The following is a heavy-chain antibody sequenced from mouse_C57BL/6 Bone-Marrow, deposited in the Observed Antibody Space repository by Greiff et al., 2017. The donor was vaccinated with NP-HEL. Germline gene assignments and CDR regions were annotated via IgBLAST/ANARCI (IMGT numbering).Heavy chain of an antibody. V-gene: IGHV1-50*01. J-gene: IGHJ1*03. CDR3: ATTVVPHWYFDV. CDR1: GYTFTSYW. Sequence: VQLQQPGAELVKPGASVKLSCKASGYTFTSYWMQWVKQRPGQGLEWIGEIDPSDSYTNYNQKFQGKATLTVDTSSSTAYMQRSSLTSEDSAVYYGATTVVPHWYFDVWGTGTTVTVSS. CDR2: IDPSDSYT. D-gene: IGHD1-1*01.